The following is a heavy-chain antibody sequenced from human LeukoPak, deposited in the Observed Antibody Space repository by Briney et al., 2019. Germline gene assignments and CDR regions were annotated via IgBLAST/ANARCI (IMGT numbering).Heavy chain of an antibody. CDR1: GGSISSYY. J-gene: IGHJ4*02. CDR3: ARGQKYRNGYTVTELGSGYFAY. D-gene: IGHD5-18*01. V-gene: IGHV4-59*01. CDR2: IYYSGRT. Sequence: SETLSLTCSVSGGSISSYYWNWIRQTPGKGLEWIGYIYYSGRTNYNPSLKSRVTISVDTSKNQFSLTLSSVTTADTAVYYCARGQKYRNGYTVTELGSGYFAYWGQGTLVTVSS.